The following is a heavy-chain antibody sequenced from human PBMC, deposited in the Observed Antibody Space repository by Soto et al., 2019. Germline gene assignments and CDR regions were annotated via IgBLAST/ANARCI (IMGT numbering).Heavy chain of an antibody. D-gene: IGHD3-10*01. CDR3: ANNPMGGGFDF. CDR1: GGSISSYY. V-gene: IGHV4-59*01. CDR2: IYYSGST. Sequence: SETLSLTCTVSGGSISSYYWSWIRQPPGKGLEWIGYIYYSGSTNYNPSLKSRVTISVDTSKNQFSLKLSSVTAADTAVYYCANNPMGGGFDFWGQGTLVTVSS. J-gene: IGHJ4*02.